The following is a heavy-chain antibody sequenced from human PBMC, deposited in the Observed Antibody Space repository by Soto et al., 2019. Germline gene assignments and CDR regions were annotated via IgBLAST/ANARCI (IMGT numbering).Heavy chain of an antibody. D-gene: IGHD6-19*01. CDR2: IYYSGST. CDR3: ASRYSSGWYGNWFDP. J-gene: IGHJ5*02. Sequence: WIRQPPGKGLEWIGSIYYSGSTYYNPSLKSRVTISVDTSKNQFSLKLSSVTAADTAVYYCASRYSSGWYGNWFDPWGQGTLVTVSS. V-gene: IGHV4-39*01.